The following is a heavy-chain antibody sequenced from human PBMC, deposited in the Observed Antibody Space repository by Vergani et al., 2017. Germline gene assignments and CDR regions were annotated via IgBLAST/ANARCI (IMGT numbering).Heavy chain of an antibody. D-gene: IGHD3-3*02. V-gene: IGHV3-66*02. CDR2: IYRGAST. Sequence: DVQLVESGGGLVQPGGSLRLSCVISGFTVDSKYMSWVRQAPGKGLECVSVIYRGASTYYADSVKGRFTIFRDRPTNTLCLQMNSLRVEDTAVYYCATFLSTGDRDPFDFWGQGTMVTVSS. J-gene: IGHJ3*01. CDR1: GFTVDSKY. CDR3: ATFLSTGDRDPFDF.